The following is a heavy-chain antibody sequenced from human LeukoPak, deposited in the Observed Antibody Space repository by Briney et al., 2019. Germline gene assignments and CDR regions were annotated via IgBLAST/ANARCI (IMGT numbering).Heavy chain of an antibody. V-gene: IGHV1-18*01. J-gene: IGHJ3*02. CDR3: ARSLLVVPDASGEHDAFDM. D-gene: IGHD2-8*02. CDR1: GYSFTHYG. CDR2: ISAYNGDT. Sequence: ASVKVSCMTSGYSFTHYGITWVRQAPGQGLEWVGWISAYNGDTKYAQNFQDRVTMTTDTSTSTAYMELRSLTSDDTAVYYCARSLLVVPDASGEHDAFDMWGQGTMVTVSS.